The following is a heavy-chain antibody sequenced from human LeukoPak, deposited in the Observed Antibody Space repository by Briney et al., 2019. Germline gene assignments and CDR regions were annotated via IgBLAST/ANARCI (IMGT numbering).Heavy chain of an antibody. D-gene: IGHD5-24*01. Sequence: ASETLSLTCTVSGGSISSYYWSWIRQPPGKGLEWIGYIYYSGSTNYNPSLKSRVTISVDTSKNQFSLKLSSVTAADTAVYYCARLVDGYNGDYWGQGTLVTVSS. J-gene: IGHJ4*02. CDR3: ARLVDGYNGDY. CDR1: GGSISSYY. CDR2: IYYSGST. V-gene: IGHV4-59*12.